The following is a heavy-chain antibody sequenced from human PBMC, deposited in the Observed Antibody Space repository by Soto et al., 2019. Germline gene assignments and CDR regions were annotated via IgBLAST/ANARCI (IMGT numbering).Heavy chain of an antibody. CDR2: INHSGST. V-gene: IGHV4-34*01. D-gene: IGHD6-19*01. CDR3: ARGLPWLVPFDY. J-gene: IGHJ4*02. CDR1: GGSFSGYY. Sequence: QVQLQQWGAGLLKPSETLSLTCAVYGGSFSGYYWSWIRQPPGKGLEWIGEINHSGSTNYNPSLKSRVTISVDTSKNQFSLKLSSVTAADTAVYYCARGLPWLVPFDYWGQGTLVTVSS.